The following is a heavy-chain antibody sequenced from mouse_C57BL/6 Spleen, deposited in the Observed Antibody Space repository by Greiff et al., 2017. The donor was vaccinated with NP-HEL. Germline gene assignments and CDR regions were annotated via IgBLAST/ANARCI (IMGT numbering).Heavy chain of an antibody. CDR2: IDPSVSET. Sequence: QVQLQQPGAELVRPGPSVKLSCKASGYTFTSYWLHWVKQRPIQGLEWIGNIDPSVSETHYNEKFKDKATLTVDKSSSTAYMQLSSLTSEDSAVYYCADSRGYWGQGTSVTVSS. V-gene: IGHV1-52*01. CDR3: ADSRGY. J-gene: IGHJ4*01. CDR1: GYTFTSYW.